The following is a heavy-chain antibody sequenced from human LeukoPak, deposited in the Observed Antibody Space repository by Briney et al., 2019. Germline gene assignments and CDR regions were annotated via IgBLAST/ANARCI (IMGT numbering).Heavy chain of an antibody. V-gene: IGHV3-23*01. CDR1: GFTFSSYA. CDR3: AKSQQQLVLAFDI. Sequence: PGGSLRLSCAASGFTFSSYAMSWVRQAPGKGLEWVSGIVESGGSTFYADSVKGRFTISRDNSKNTLYLQMNSLRAEDTALYYCAKSQQQLVLAFDIWGQGTMVTVSS. D-gene: IGHD6-13*01. CDR2: IVESGGST. J-gene: IGHJ3*02.